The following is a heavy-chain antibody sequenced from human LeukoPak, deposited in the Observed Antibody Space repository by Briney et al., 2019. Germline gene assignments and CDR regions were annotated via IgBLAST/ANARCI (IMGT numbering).Heavy chain of an antibody. CDR2: IRPIGSRT. Sequence: GGSLRLSCAASGFTFSTYAMIWVRQAPGKGLEWVSAIRPIGSRTYYADSVKGRFTISRDNSKTTLYLQMNSLRAGDTAIYYCAKASTVLKPINSWCEGTLVTVSS. J-gene: IGHJ4*02. V-gene: IGHV3-23*01. CDR1: GFTFSTYA. D-gene: IGHD5-12*01. CDR3: AKASTVLKPINS.